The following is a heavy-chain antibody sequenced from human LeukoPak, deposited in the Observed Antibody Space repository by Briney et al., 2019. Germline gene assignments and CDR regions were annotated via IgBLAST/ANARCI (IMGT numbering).Heavy chain of an antibody. CDR2: ISSNGGST. Sequence: GGSLRLSCSASGFTFSSYAMHWVRQAPGKGLEYVSSISSNGGSTYYADSVKGRFTISRDNSKNTLYLQMSSLRAEDTAVYYCVKVGYYDSSGQGYWGQGTLVTVSS. V-gene: IGHV3-64D*09. CDR1: GFTFSSYA. J-gene: IGHJ4*02. CDR3: VKVGYYDSSGQGY. D-gene: IGHD3-22*01.